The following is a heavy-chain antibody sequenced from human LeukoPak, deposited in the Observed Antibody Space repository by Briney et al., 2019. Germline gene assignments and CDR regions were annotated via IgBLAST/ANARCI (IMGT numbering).Heavy chain of an antibody. J-gene: IGHJ4*02. CDR3: ARDSKYWYDSGSSGPHYFDY. V-gene: IGHV3-23*01. Sequence: PGGSLRLSCAASGFTFSRYAMSWVRQAPGKGLEWVSAISGSGGSTYYADSVKGRFTISRDNSKNTLYLQLNSLRAEDTSVYYCARDSKYWYDSGSSGPHYFDYWGQGTLVTVSS. CDR2: ISGSGGST. D-gene: IGHD3-10*01. CDR1: GFTFSRYA.